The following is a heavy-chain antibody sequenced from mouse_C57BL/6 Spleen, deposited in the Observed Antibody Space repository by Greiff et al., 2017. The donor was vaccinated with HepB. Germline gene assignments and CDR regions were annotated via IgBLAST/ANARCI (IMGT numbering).Heavy chain of an antibody. J-gene: IGHJ2*01. CDR3: ARWDGSSYFDY. Sequence: EVQLQQSGPELVKPGASVKISCKASGYSFTGYYMNWVKQSPEKSLEWIGEINPSTGGTTYNQKFKAKATLTVDKSSSTAYMQLKSLTSEDSAVYYCARWDGSSYFDYWGQGTTLTVSS. V-gene: IGHV1-42*01. CDR1: GYSFTGYY. D-gene: IGHD1-1*01. CDR2: INPSTGGT.